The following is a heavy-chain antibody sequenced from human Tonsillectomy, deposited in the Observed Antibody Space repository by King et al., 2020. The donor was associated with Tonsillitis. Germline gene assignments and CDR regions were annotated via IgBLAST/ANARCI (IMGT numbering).Heavy chain of an antibody. CDR2: IIPILGIA. Sequence: QLVQSGAEVKKPGSSVKVSCKASGVTFSSYAISWVRQAPGQGLEWMGRIIPILGIAKYAQKCQGRVTITAAKTTSTAYMGLSSLGSEDTAVYNCARENEGPMRVVATTPEYFQLWGQGTRVTVSS. V-gene: IGHV1-69*04. CDR1: GVTFSSYA. CDR3: ARENEGPMRVVATTPEYFQL. J-gene: IGHJ1*01. D-gene: IGHD3-22*01.